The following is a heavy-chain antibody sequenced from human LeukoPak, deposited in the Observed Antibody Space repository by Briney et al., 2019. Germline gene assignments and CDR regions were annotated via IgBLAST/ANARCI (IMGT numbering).Heavy chain of an antibody. CDR3: ARDLPPGYFDY. D-gene: IGHD5/OR15-5a*01. CDR2: INPSGGST. J-gene: IGHJ4*02. Sequence: ASVKVPCKASGYTFTSYYMHWVRQAPGQGLEWMGIINPSGGSTSYAQKFQGRVTMTRDTSTSTVYMELSSLRSEDTAVYYCARDLPPGYFDYRGQGTLVTVSS. V-gene: IGHV1-46*01. CDR1: GYTFTSYY.